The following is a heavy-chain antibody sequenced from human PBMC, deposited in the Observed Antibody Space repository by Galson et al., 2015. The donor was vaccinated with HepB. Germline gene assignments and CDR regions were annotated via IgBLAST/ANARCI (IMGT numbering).Heavy chain of an antibody. V-gene: IGHV1-8*01. D-gene: IGHD3-10*01. CDR2: MNPNSGNT. Sequence: SVKVSCKASGYTFTSYDINWVRQATGQGLEWMGWMNPNSGNTGYAQKFQGRVTMTRNTSISTAYMELSSLRSEDTAVYYCARGVRRRGRPRGFGELLSNIDYYYYYYMDVWGKGTTVTVSS. CDR1: GYTFTSYD. J-gene: IGHJ6*03. CDR3: ARGVRRRGRPRGFGELLSNIDYYYYYYMDV.